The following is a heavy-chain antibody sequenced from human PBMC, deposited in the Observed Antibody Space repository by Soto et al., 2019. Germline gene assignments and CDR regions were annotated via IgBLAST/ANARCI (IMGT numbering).Heavy chain of an antibody. CDR3: ARGPRVSSTGTGAH. J-gene: IGHJ4*02. CDR1: GFTFSAYW. Sequence: LRLSCAVSGFTFSAYWMHWVRQVPGKGLTWVSRISDDGSTATYADSVKGRFVISRDNAKNSLYLEMNTLRVDDSGLYYCARGPRVSSTGTGAHWGRGTLVTVSS. D-gene: IGHD1-1*01. CDR2: ISDDGSTA. V-gene: IGHV3-74*01.